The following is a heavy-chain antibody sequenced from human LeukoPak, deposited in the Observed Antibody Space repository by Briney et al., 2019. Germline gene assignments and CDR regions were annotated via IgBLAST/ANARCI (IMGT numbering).Heavy chain of an antibody. J-gene: IGHJ4*02. Sequence: GGSLRLSCAASGFTFSSYAMHWVRQAPGKGLEGVEVISYDGSNKYYADSVKGRFTISRDNSKNTLYLQMNSLRAEDTAVYYCARSLVVVIGDFIDYWGQGTLVTVSS. V-gene: IGHV3-30-3*01. CDR2: ISYDGSNK. D-gene: IGHD3-22*01. CDR3: ARSLVVVIGDFIDY. CDR1: GFTFSSYA.